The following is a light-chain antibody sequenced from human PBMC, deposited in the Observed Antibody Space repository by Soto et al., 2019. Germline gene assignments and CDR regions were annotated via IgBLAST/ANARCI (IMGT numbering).Light chain of an antibody. J-gene: IGLJ2*01. Sequence: QSAPTQPASVSGSPGQSITISCTGTSSDVGGYNYVSWYQQHPGKAPKLMIYDVSNRPSGVSNRFSGSKSGNTASLTISGLQAEDEADYYCSSYTGSSTPLVFGGGTKVTVL. CDR3: SSYTGSSTPLV. CDR2: DVS. CDR1: SSDVGGYNY. V-gene: IGLV2-14*01.